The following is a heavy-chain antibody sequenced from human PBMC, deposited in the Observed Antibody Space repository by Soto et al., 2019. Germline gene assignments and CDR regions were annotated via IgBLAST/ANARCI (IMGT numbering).Heavy chain of an antibody. CDR1: GYTFTSYG. CDR3: ARVRRGSSSGYYYCMDV. CDR2: ISAYNGNT. D-gene: IGHD6-13*01. Sequence: ASVKVSCKASGYTFTSYGISWVRQAPGQGLEWMGWISAYNGNTNYAQKLQGRVTMTTDTSTSTAYMELRSLRSDDTAVCYCARVRRGSSSGYYYCMDVWGQGXTVTVSS. V-gene: IGHV1-18*01. J-gene: IGHJ6*02.